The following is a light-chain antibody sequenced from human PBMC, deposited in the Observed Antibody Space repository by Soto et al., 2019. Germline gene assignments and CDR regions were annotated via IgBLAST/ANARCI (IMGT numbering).Light chain of an antibody. V-gene: IGKV3-11*01. Sequence: EIVLTQSPATLTLSPGEGATLSCRASQSVSRYLAWYQQKPGQAPRLLIYDASSRAIGTPARFIGSGSGTDFPLTISSLEPEDFAVYYCQQRSNWPPGYTFGQGTKLEIK. CDR1: QSVSRY. CDR3: QQRSNWPPGYT. J-gene: IGKJ2*01. CDR2: DAS.